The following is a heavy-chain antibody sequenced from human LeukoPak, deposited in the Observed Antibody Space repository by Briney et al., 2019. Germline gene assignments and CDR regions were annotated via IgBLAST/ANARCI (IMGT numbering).Heavy chain of an antibody. CDR1: DGSLSRAVYY. CDR2: IYYSGST. J-gene: IGHJ4*02. CDR3: ARGAEYSSSPFDY. Sequence: SETLSVTCPAPDGSLSRAVYYLSWIRHHPRNRLEWIGKIYYSGSTYYNPSLQSRATISVDRSKNQLSLKLTSVTAADTAVYYCARGAEYSSSPFDYWGQGSLVTVSS. V-gene: IGHV4-31*03. D-gene: IGHD6-6*01.